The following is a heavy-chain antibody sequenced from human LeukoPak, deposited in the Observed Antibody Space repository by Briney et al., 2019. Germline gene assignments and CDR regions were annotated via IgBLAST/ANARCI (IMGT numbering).Heavy chain of an antibody. CDR2: IFYSGST. CDR3: ASNYDILTGFRTPFDY. J-gene: IGHJ4*02. Sequence: PSETLSLTCTVSGGSISSGSYYWGWIRQPPGKGLEWIGGIFYSGSTSYNPSLKSRVTISVDTSKNQFSLKLSSVTAADTAVYYCASNYDILTGFRTPFDYWGQGTLVTVSS. D-gene: IGHD3-9*01. CDR1: GGSISSGSYY. V-gene: IGHV4-39*01.